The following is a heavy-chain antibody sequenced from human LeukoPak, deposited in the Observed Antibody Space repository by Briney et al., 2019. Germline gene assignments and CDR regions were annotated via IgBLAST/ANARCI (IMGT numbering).Heavy chain of an antibody. D-gene: IGHD5-24*01. Sequence: GGSLRLSCAASGFTFSSYAMHWVRQAPGKGLEWVSVIYSGGGTYYADSVKGRFTISRDNAKNSLYLQMNSLRAEDTAVYYCARDQGDGYNFWDYWGQGTLVTVSS. J-gene: IGHJ4*02. CDR3: ARDQGDGYNFWDY. CDR2: IYSGGGT. CDR1: GFTFSSYA. V-gene: IGHV3-66*01.